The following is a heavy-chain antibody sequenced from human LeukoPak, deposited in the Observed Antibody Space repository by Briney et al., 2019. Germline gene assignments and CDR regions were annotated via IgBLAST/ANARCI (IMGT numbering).Heavy chain of an antibody. Sequence: GGSLRLSCAASGFTFSSYGMHWVRQAPGKGLEWVAVISYDGSNKYYADSVKGRFTISRDNSKNTLYLQMNSLRAEDTAVYYCARALQLWLYYFDYWGQGTLVTVSS. CDR3: ARALQLWLYYFDY. J-gene: IGHJ4*02. D-gene: IGHD5-18*01. CDR1: GFTFSSYG. CDR2: ISYDGSNK. V-gene: IGHV3-30*19.